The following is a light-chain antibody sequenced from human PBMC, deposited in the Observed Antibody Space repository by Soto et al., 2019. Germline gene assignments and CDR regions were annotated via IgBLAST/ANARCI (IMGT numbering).Light chain of an antibody. CDR2: LGS. CDR3: MQALQPPPA. CDR1: QSLLHSNGYNY. Sequence: DIVVTQSPLSLPVTPGEPASISCRSTQSLLHSNGYNYLDWYLQKPGQSPQLLIYLGSHRASGVPARFSGSGSGTDFTLKISRVEAEDFGVYYCMQALQPPPAFGQGTRLDIK. V-gene: IGKV2-28*01. J-gene: IGKJ5*01.